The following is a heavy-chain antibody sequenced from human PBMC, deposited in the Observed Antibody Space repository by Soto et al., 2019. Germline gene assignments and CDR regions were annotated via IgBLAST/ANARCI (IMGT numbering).Heavy chain of an antibody. CDR3: AGRESGYCSGGTCSVLAY. J-gene: IGHJ4*02. CDR1: GYTFSNYW. Sequence: GESLKISCRGSGYTFSNYWITRVRQMPGKGLEWMGRIDPSDSYTTYSPSFHGHVTFSVDKSISTAYLQWSSLEASDTAIYYCAGRESGYCSGGTCSVLAYWGQGTQVTVSS. V-gene: IGHV5-10-1*01. CDR2: IDPSDSYT. D-gene: IGHD2-15*01.